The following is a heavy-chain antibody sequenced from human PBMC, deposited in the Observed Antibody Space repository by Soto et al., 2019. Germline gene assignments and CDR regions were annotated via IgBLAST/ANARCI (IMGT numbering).Heavy chain of an antibody. D-gene: IGHD6-19*01. CDR2: INHSGGT. Sequence: PSETLSLTCAVYGGSFSDYYWTWIRQPPGKGLEWIGEINHSGGTNYNPSLKSRVTISVDTSKNQFSLKLSSVTAADTAVYYCARTRSSGWALDYWGQGTLVTVSS. CDR3: ARTRSSGWALDY. J-gene: IGHJ4*02. V-gene: IGHV4-34*01. CDR1: GGSFSDYY.